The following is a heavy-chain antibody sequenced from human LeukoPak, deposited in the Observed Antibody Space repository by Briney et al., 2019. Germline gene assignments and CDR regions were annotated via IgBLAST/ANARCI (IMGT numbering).Heavy chain of an antibody. CDR2: MNPNSGNT. CDR1: GYTLTSYD. CDR3: ASRKSRMVAGSSKYNWFDP. D-gene: IGHD6-19*01. V-gene: IGHV1-8*01. Sequence: GASVKVSCKASGYTLTSYDINWVRQATGQGLEWMGWMNPNSGNTGYAQKFQGRITMTRNTSISTAYMELSSLRSEDTAVYYCASRKSRMVAGSSKYNWFDPWGQGTLVTVSS. J-gene: IGHJ5*02.